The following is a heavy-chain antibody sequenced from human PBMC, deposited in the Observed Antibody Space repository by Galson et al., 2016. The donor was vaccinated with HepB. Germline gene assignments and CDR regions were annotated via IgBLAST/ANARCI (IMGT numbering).Heavy chain of an antibody. D-gene: IGHD1-26*01. V-gene: IGHV1-18*01. J-gene: IGHJ4*02. CDR2: ISAYNGKT. CDR3: ARDGRDYTGSYYPPFDY. Sequence: SVKVSCKASGYTFTSHIFSWVRQAPGQGLEWMGLISAYNGKTNYAQKFQGRVTMTTNPSTSTTYMDLRSLISDDTAVYYCARDGRDYTGSYYPPFDYWGQGTLVTVSS. CDR1: GYTFTSHI.